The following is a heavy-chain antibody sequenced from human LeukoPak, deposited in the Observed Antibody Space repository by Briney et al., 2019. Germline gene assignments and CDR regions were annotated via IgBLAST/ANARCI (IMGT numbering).Heavy chain of an antibody. V-gene: IGHV4-61*02. Sequence: SETLSLTCTASGGSTNNESYYWSWIRQPAGKGLEWIGRIHPTGNTMCNPSLESRVTISVDTSKYQFSLKLSSVTAADTAVYYCASHYSRSGIDAFDIWGQGTVVTVSS. J-gene: IGHJ3*02. CDR1: GGSTNNESYY. D-gene: IGHD6-6*01. CDR2: IHPTGNT. CDR3: ASHYSRSGIDAFDI.